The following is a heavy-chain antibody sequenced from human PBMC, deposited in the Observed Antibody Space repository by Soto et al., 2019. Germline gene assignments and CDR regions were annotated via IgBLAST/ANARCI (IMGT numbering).Heavy chain of an antibody. V-gene: IGHV4-34*01. D-gene: IGHD5-12*01. CDR3: ARATAYQDPYYFDY. CDR2: INHSGST. CDR1: GGSFSGYY. Sequence: PSETLSLTCAVYGGSFSGYYWSWIRQPPGKGLEWIGEINHSGSTNYNPSLKSRVTISVDTSKNQFSLKLSSVTAADTAVYYCARATAYQDPYYFDYWGQGTLVTVSS. J-gene: IGHJ4*02.